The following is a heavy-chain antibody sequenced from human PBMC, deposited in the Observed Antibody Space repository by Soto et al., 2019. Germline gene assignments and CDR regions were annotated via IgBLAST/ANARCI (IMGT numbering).Heavy chain of an antibody. J-gene: IGHJ4*02. CDR1: GFTFSDHS. D-gene: IGHD2-15*01. V-gene: IGHV3-72*01. CDR3: ARGSPGGGWRNFDH. Sequence: PGESLRLSFTASGFTFSDHSLDWIRQAPGKGLEWVGRTRNKANSYTTEYAASVKGRFTVSRDDSKNSLYLQMNSLKTEDTAVYYCARGSPGGGWRNFDHWGQGT. CDR2: TRNKANSYTT.